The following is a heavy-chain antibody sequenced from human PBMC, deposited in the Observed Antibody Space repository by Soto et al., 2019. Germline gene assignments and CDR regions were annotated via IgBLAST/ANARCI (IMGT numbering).Heavy chain of an antibody. J-gene: IGHJ6*02. CDR1: GGTFSSFA. D-gene: IGHD2-21*01. CDR2: IVPMFAAP. V-gene: IGHV1-69*12. Sequence: QVLLVQSGAEVKKPGSSVRVSCKTSGGTFSSFAISWVRLAPGQGLEWMGVIVPMFAAPTYAQKFQGRVSITADESTRTANTEQSRLRSEDTAVYYWARERVMRGNAYYYGMDVWGQGTTGTVSS. CDR3: ARERVMRGNAYYYGMDV.